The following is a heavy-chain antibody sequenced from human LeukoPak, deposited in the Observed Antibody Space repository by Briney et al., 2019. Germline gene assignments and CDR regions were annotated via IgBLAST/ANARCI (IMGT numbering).Heavy chain of an antibody. Sequence: KPSETLSLTCTVSGGSINTYYWSWIRQPPGKGLEWIGYIYYRGSTNYNPSLKSRVTISVDTSKNQFSLKLSSVTAADTAVYYCARGATPFDYWGQGTLVTVSS. CDR2: IYYRGST. CDR3: ARGATPFDY. D-gene: IGHD1-26*01. CDR1: GGSINTYY. V-gene: IGHV4-59*01. J-gene: IGHJ4*02.